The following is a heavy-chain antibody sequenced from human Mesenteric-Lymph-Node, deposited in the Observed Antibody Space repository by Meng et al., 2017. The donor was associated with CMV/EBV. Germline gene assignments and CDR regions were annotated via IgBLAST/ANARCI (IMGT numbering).Heavy chain of an antibody. V-gene: IGHV4-59*08. CDR3: ASSYCSGGACYGNFDY. D-gene: IGHD2-15*01. Sequence: SGSSISSYYWSWIQQSPGKGLEWIGYIYSSGSTNYNLSLKGRLTISIDTSKNQFSLKLSSVTAADTAVYYCASSYCSGGACYGNFDYWSQGTLVTVSS. J-gene: IGHJ4*02. CDR1: GSSISSYY. CDR2: IYSSGST.